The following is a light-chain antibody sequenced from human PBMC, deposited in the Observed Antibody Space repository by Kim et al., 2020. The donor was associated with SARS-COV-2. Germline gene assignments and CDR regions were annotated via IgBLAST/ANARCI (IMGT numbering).Light chain of an antibody. CDR2: ELE. J-gene: IGLJ2*01. CDR3: SSYAGTNNVL. Sequence: GQSVAIACTGTNSDVGAYNYVSWYQQHPGKAPKLMMYELEKRPSGVPDRFSGSKSGNTASLTVSGLQAEDEADYYCSSYAGTNNVLFGGGTQLTVL. CDR1: NSDVGAYNY. V-gene: IGLV2-8*01.